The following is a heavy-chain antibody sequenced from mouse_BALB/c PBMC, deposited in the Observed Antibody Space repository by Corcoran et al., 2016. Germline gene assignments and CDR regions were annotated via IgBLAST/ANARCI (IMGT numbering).Heavy chain of an antibody. Sequence: QIQLVQSGPELKKPGETVKISCKASGYTFTNYGMNWVKQAPGKGLKWMGWINTYTGEPTYADDFKGRFAFSLETSASTAYLQINNLKNEDTATYLCARYGSSLYFDYWGQGTTLTVSS. D-gene: IGHD1-1*01. CDR1: GYTFTNYG. J-gene: IGHJ2*01. CDR2: INTYTGEP. V-gene: IGHV9-3-1*01. CDR3: ARYGSSLYFDY.